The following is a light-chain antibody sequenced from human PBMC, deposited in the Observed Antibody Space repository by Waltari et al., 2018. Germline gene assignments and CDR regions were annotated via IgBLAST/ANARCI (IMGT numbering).Light chain of an antibody. V-gene: IGLV2-23*02. J-gene: IGLJ2*01. CDR3: CSYAGRSSMI. CDR1: PSHLGTYKL. Sequence: QSALTQPAPGSGSPGQSITIPCPGGPSHLGTYKLYSWYMQNPGNAPKVIIYEVTKRPSGISDRFSGSKSGNTASLTISGLQVEDEADYYCCSYAGRSSMIFGGGTKVTVV. CDR2: EVT.